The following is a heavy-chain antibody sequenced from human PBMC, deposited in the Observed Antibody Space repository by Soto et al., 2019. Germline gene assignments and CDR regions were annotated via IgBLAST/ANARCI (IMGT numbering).Heavy chain of an antibody. CDR1: GGSVSRGSYY. J-gene: IGHJ4*02. CDR2: IYYSGST. D-gene: IGHD6-19*01. V-gene: IGHV4-61*01. CDR3: RRGQYSSGWYREHYFDY. Sequence: SQTLPLPCTVSGGSVSRGSYYWSWIRQPPGKGLEWFGYIYYSGSTNYNPSLKSRVTISVATSKNQFSLKLTSVTAADTAVYYCRRGQYSSGWYREHYFDYWGQGTLVTVSS.